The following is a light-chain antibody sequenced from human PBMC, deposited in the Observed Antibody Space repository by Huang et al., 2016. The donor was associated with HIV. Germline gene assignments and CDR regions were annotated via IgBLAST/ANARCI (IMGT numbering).Light chain of an antibody. V-gene: IGKV3-11*01. CDR1: QSVSSY. CDR3: QQRSNWPLMYT. J-gene: IGKJ2*01. Sequence: EIVLTQSPATLSLSPGERATLSCRASQSVSSYLTWYQQKPGQAPRLLIYDASKRATGIPARFSGSGSGTDFTLTISSREPEDFAVYYCQQRSNWPLMYTFGQGTKLEIK. CDR2: DAS.